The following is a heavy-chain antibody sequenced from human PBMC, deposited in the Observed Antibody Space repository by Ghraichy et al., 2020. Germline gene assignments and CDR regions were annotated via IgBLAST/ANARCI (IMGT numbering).Heavy chain of an antibody. CDR3: ARGFRSQTGLIDY. CDR2: IRSSSSYT. D-gene: IGHD1-14*01. CDR1: GFTFSDYY. V-gene: IGHV3-11*05. J-gene: IGHJ4*02. Sequence: GESLNISCAASGFTFSDYYMSWIRQAPGKGLEWDSYIRSSSSYTNYADSVKGRFTISRDNAKNSLSLQMNSLRAEDTAVYYCARGFRSQTGLIDYWGQGTLVIVSS.